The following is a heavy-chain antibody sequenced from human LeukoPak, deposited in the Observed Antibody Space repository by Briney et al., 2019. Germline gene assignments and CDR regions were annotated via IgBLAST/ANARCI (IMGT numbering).Heavy chain of an antibody. CDR1: GFSFSSYW. J-gene: IGHJ4*02. CDR2: IKEDGSET. V-gene: IGHV3-7*01. CDR3: ARVSQSAGDY. Sequence: AGGSLRLSCAASGFSFSSYWMSWVRQTPGKGLEWVAHIKEDGSETDYVGSVKGRFTISRDNAKNSLYLQMNSLRAEDSAVYYCARVSQSAGDYWGQGTLVTVSS.